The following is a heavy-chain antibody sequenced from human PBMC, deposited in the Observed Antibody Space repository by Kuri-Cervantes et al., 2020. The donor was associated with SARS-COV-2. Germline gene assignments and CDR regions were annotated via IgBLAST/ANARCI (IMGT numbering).Heavy chain of an antibody. CDR2: IIPIFGKA. CDR3: AREGGDIVMVASDYWGQGTLV. V-gene: IGHV1-69*13. D-gene: IGHD5-18*01. J-gene: IGHJ4*02. Sequence: SVKVSCKASGYTLTNYGISWVRQAPGQGLEWMGRIIPIFGKANYARKFQGRVTITADESTDTAYMELSSLRSEDTAVYYCAREGGDIVMVASDYWGQGTLVWGQGTLVTVSS. CDR1: GYTLTNYG.